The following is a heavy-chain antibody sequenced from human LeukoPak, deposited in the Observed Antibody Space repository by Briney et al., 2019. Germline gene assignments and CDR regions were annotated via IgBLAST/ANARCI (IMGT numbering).Heavy chain of an antibody. Sequence: GGSLRLSCAASGFTFSSSSMNWVRQAPGKGLEWVSSISASSGYIYYADSVKGRMTISRDNAKNSLYLQMNSLTVEDTAVYYCAKGSGRDGGPWGQGTLVTVSS. CDR1: GFTFSSSS. J-gene: IGHJ5*02. CDR2: ISASSGYI. V-gene: IGHV3-21*06. CDR3: AKGSGRDGGP. D-gene: IGHD5-24*01.